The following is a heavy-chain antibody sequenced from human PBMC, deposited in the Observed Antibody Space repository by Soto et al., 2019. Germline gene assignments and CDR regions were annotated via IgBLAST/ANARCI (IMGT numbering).Heavy chain of an antibody. V-gene: IGHV1-69*02. CDR3: ARARIIYGDYRAYFDY. J-gene: IGHJ4*02. CDR2: IIPILGIA. D-gene: IGHD4-17*01. CDR1: GGTFSSYP. Sequence: QVPLVQSGAEVKKPGSSVKVSCQASGGTFSSYPITWVRQAPGQGLEWMGRIIPILGIANYAQKLQGRVTITADKSPSTAYMELSSLRAEDTAVYYCARARIIYGDYRAYFDYWGQGTLVTVSS.